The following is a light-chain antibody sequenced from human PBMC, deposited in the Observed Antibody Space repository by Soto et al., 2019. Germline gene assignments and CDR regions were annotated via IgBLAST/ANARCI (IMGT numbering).Light chain of an antibody. CDR2: GAS. J-gene: IGKJ1*01. V-gene: IGKV3-20*01. CDR3: QQYGSSPPWT. CDR1: QSVSSNY. Sequence: EIVLTQSPGTLSLSPGERATLSCRASQSVSSNYLVWYQQKPGQAPRLLIHGASSRATGIPDRFSGSGSGTDFTLTISSREPEDFAVYYCQQYGSSPPWTFGQGTKVEIK.